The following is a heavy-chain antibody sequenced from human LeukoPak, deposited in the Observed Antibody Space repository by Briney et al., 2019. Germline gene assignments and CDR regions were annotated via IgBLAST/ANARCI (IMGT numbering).Heavy chain of an antibody. Sequence: GASVKVSCKASGYTFTGYYIHWVRQAPGQGLEWVGWIDPNSAGTNYAQKFRGRVTMTRDTSISTAYMVLNSLTSDDTAVYYCARHSGPDALFDYWGQGTLVSVSS. CDR1: GYTFTGYY. J-gene: IGHJ4*02. D-gene: IGHD2-2*01. V-gene: IGHV1-2*02. CDR2: IDPNSAGT. CDR3: ARHSGPDALFDY.